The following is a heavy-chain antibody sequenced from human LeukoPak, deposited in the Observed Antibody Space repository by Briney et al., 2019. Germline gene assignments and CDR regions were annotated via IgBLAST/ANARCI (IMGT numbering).Heavy chain of an antibody. Sequence: GESLKISCKGSGYIFTSYWLGWVRQMPGKGLEWMGIIYPGASDTRYSPSFQGEVTISADKSISTAYLQWSSLKASDTAMYYCARHCRYCSGGRHSVDAFDIWGQGTMVTVSS. CDR1: GYIFTSYW. V-gene: IGHV5-51*01. D-gene: IGHD2-15*01. J-gene: IGHJ3*02. CDR2: IYPGASDT. CDR3: ARHCRYCSGGRHSVDAFDI.